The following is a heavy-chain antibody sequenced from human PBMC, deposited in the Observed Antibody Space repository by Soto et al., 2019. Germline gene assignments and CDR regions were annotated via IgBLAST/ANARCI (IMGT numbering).Heavy chain of an antibody. CDR1: GYTFSNYD. CDR3: ARGGTHGWLADAFDI. D-gene: IGHD6-19*01. J-gene: IGHJ3*02. V-gene: IGHV1-8*01. Sequence: QVQLVQSGAEVKRPGASVKVSCKASGYTFSNYDINWVRQAPRQGLEWMEWMRPNSGNTQTPKFRGRVTMTRNTSISTSYLELSGLGSDDTAVYYCARGGTHGWLADAFDIWGQGTMVTVSS. CDR2: MRPNSGNT.